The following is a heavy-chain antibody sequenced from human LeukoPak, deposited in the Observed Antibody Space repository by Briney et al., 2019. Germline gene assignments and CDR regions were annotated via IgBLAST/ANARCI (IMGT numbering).Heavy chain of an antibody. CDR3: AGKNYYNSSGPERSGDFQH. CDR2: ISSSGNTI. V-gene: IGHV3-11*01. Sequence: GGSLRLSCAASGFIFSGHAMSWVRQAPGKGLEWVSYISSSGNTISYADSVKGRFTISRDNAQNSLYLQMNSLRAADTAVYYCAGKNYYNSSGPERSGDFQHWGQGTLVTVSS. D-gene: IGHD3-22*01. J-gene: IGHJ1*01. CDR1: GFIFSGHA.